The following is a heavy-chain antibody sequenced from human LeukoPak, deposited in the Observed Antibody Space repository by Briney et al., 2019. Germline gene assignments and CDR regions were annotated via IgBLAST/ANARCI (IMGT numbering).Heavy chain of an antibody. CDR1: GGSISSYY. Sequence: PSETLSLTCTVSGGSISSYYWSWIRQPPGKGLEWIGYIYYSGSTNYNPSLKSRVTISVDTSKNQFSLKLSSVPAADTAVYYCARGKRGGYRPFDYWGQGTLDTVSS. V-gene: IGHV4-59*01. J-gene: IGHJ4*02. CDR3: ARGKRGGYRPFDY. D-gene: IGHD5-12*01. CDR2: IYYSGST.